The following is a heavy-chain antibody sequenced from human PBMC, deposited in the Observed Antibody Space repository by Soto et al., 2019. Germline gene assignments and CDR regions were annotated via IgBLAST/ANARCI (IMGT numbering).Heavy chain of an antibody. CDR3: ARDGYSSSWYYSWFDP. J-gene: IGHJ5*02. Sequence: QVQLQESGPGLVKPSETLSLTCTVSGGSISSYYWSWIRQPAGKGLEWIGRIYTSGSTNYNPSLKSRVTMSVDTSKNQFSLKLSSVTAADTAVYYCARDGYSSSWYYSWFDPWCQGTLVTVSS. V-gene: IGHV4-4*07. CDR1: GGSISSYY. CDR2: IYTSGST. D-gene: IGHD6-13*01.